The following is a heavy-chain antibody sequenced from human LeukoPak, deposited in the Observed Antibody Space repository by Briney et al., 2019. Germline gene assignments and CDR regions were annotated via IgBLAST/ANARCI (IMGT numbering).Heavy chain of an antibody. D-gene: IGHD3-3*01. V-gene: IGHV5-51*01. CDR3: ARQFWSGSPYYYYYYMDA. J-gene: IGHJ6*03. CDR2: IYPGDSDT. CDR1: GYSFTSYW. Sequence: GEPLKISCKNSGYSFTSYWIAWVRQMPGKGLEWMGIIYPGDSDTRYSPSFQGQVTISADKSISTAYLQWSSLKASDTAMYYCARQFWSGSPYYYYYYMDAWGKGTTVTVSS.